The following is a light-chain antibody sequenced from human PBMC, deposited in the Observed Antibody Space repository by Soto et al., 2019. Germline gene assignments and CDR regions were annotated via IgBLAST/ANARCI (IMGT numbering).Light chain of an antibody. CDR1: QSISYW. J-gene: IGKJ1*01. CDR3: QQYYSYSWT. CDR2: KAS. V-gene: IGKV1-5*03. Sequence: DIQMTQSPSTLSASVGDRVTITCRASQSISYWLAWYQQKPGKAPKFLISKASSLESGVPSRFSGSGSGTEVTLTINSLQPDDFATYYCQQYYSYSWTFGQGSKVEIK.